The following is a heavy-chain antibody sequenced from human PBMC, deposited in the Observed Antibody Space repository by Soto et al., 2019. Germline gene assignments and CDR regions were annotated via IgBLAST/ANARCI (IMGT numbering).Heavy chain of an antibody. CDR1: GYTFTSSG. V-gene: IGHV1-18*01. J-gene: IGHJ6*02. D-gene: IGHD4-17*01. CDR2: ISAYNGNT. Sequence: QVQLVQSGAEVKKPGASVTVSCKASGYTFTSSGISWVRQAPGQGLEWMGWISAYNGNTNYAQKLQGRVTMTTDTSTSAAYMELRSLRSDATAVYYCARYHGDYYYFDGMDVWGQGTTVTVSS. CDR3: ARYHGDYYYFDGMDV.